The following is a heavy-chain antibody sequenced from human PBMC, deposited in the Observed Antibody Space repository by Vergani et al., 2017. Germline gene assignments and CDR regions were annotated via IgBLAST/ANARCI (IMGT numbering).Heavy chain of an antibody. CDR3: ARDGDGVTAVAGRFDY. J-gene: IGHJ4*02. CDR2: ISSSSSYI. V-gene: IGHV3-21*01. Sequence: EVQVVESGGGLVKPGGSLRLSCAASGFTFSSYSMNWVRQAPGKGLEWVSSISSSSSYIYYADSVKGRFTISRDNAKNSLYLQMNSLRAEDTAVYYCARDGDGVTAVAGRFDYWGQGTLVTVSS. CDR1: GFTFSSYS. D-gene: IGHD6-19*01.